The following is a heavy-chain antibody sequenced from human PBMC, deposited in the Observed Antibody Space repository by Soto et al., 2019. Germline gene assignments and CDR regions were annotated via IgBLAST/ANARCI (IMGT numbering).Heavy chain of an antibody. CDR2: IWYDGSNK. V-gene: IGHV3-33*01. CDR1: GFTFSSYG. J-gene: IGHJ6*02. CDR3: ARDVSYYDFWSTQQSSYYYGMDV. D-gene: IGHD3-3*01. Sequence: PGGSLRLSCAASGFTFSSYGMHWVRQAPGKGLEWVAVIWYDGSNKCYADSVKGRFTISRDNSKNTLYLQMNSLRAEDTAVYYCARDVSYYDFWSTQQSSYYYGMDVWGQGTTVTVSS.